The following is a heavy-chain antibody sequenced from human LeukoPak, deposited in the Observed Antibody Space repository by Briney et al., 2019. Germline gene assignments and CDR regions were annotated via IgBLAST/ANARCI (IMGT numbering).Heavy chain of an antibody. CDR2: IYYSGST. Sequence: SETLSLTCTVSGGSMSPYHWGWIRQPPGKGLEWTGYIYYSGSTNYNPSLKSRVTISVDTSKNQFSLKLSSVTAADTAVYYCARSEYSSSFAPRYYGMDVWGQGTTVTVSS. V-gene: IGHV4-59*01. J-gene: IGHJ6*02. D-gene: IGHD6-6*01. CDR1: GGSMSPYH. CDR3: ARSEYSSSFAPRYYGMDV.